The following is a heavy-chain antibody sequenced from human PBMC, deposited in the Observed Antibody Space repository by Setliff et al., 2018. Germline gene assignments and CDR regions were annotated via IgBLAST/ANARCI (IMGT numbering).Heavy chain of an antibody. CDR2: ISWDGDST. J-gene: IGHJ4*02. CDR3: AKDLCSDGVCYTGPFDY. Sequence: PGGSLRLSCAASGFTFSNYAMAWVRQAPGKGLEWVSLISWDGDSTYYADSVKGRFTISRDNIKNSLYLQMNSLRTEDTAFYYCAKDLCSDGVCYTGPFDYWGQGTLVTVSS. V-gene: IGHV3-43*01. D-gene: IGHD2-8*01. CDR1: GFTFSNYA.